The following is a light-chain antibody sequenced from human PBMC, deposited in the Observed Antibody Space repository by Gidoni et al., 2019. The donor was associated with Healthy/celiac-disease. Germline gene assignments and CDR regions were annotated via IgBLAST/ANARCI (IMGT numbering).Light chain of an antibody. Sequence: EIVMTQSPATLSVSPGARATLSCRASQRVSSNLAWYQQKPGQAPRLLIYGASTRATGIPARFSGSGSETEFTLTISSLQSEDFAVYYCQQYDNWPRTFGQVTKLEIK. J-gene: IGKJ2*01. CDR2: GAS. CDR3: QQYDNWPRT. V-gene: IGKV3-15*01. CDR1: QRVSSN.